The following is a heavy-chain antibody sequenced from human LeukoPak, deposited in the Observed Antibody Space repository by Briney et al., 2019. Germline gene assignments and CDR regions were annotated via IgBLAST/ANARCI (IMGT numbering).Heavy chain of an antibody. D-gene: IGHD6-19*01. CDR3: ARDSGWYEGNWFDP. CDR1: GGSISSYY. J-gene: IGHJ5*02. CDR2: IYTSGST. V-gene: IGHV4-4*07. Sequence: SETLSLTCTVSGGSISSYYWSWIRQPAGKGMEWIGRIYTSGSTNYNPSLKSRVTMSVDTSKNQFSLKLSSVTAADTAVYYCARDSGWYEGNWFDPWGQGTLVTVSS.